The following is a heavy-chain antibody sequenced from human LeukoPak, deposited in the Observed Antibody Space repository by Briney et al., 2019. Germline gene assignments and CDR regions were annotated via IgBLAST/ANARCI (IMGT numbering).Heavy chain of an antibody. CDR2: ISTSGST. CDR3: ARTFYSYDSIMDV. D-gene: IGHD5-18*01. Sequence: PSETLSLTCAVYGGSFSGYYWSWIRQPAGKGLEWIGRISTSGSTNYSPSLKSRVTMSVDTSKNQFSLKLSSVTAADTAIYYCARTFYSYDSIMDVWGQGTTVTVSS. J-gene: IGHJ6*02. CDR1: GGSFSGYY. V-gene: IGHV4-59*10.